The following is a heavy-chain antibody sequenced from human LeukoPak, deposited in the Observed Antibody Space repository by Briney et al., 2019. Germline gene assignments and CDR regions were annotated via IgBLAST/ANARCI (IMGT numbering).Heavy chain of an antibody. CDR2: IYNSGTT. V-gene: IGHV4-59*10. CDR3: ARGAPSDY. J-gene: IGHJ4*02. CDR1: GGSFSGYY. Sequence: SETLSLTCAVYGGSFSGYYWSWVRQPAGKGLEWIGRIYNSGTTNYNPSLKSRVTMSVDTSKNQFSLKLNSVTAADTAVYYCARGAPSDYWGQGTLVTVSS.